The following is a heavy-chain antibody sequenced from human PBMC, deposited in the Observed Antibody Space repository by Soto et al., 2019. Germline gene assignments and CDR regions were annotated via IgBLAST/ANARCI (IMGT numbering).Heavy chain of an antibody. CDR2: ISGSGGST. J-gene: IGHJ5*02. CDR1: GFTFSSYA. V-gene: IGHV3-23*01. D-gene: IGHD4-17*01. CDR3: AKVRGDLNWFDP. Sequence: GGSLRLSCAASGFTFSSYAMSWVRQAPGKGLEWVSAISGSGGSTYYADSVKGRFTISRDNSKNTLYLQMNSLRAEDTAVYYWAKVRGDLNWFDPWGQGTLVTVSS.